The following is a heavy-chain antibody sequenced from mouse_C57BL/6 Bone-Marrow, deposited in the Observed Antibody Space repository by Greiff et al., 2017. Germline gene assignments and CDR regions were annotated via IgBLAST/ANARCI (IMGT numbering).Heavy chain of an antibody. D-gene: IGHD1-1*01. Sequence: EVKLMESEGGLVQPGSSMKLSCTASGFTFSDYYMAWVRQVPEKGLEWVANINYDGSSPYYLDSLKSRFIISRDNAKNILYLQMSSLKSEDTATYYCARGDYYGSSPYYAMDYWGQGTSVTVSS. J-gene: IGHJ4*01. CDR1: GFTFSDYY. CDR2: INYDGSSP. CDR3: ARGDYYGSSPYYAMDY. V-gene: IGHV5-16*01.